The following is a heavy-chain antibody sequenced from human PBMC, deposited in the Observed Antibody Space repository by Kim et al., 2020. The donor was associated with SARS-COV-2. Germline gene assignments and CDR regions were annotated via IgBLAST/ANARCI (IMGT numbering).Heavy chain of an antibody. D-gene: IGHD3-16*01. CDR3: VLGVTGAFDI. Sequence: SETLSLTCTVSGGSISSGGYYWSWIRQHPGKGLEWIGYIYYSGSTYYNPSLKSRVTISVDTSKNQFSLKLSSVTAADTAVYYCVLGVTGAFDIWGQGTMVTVSS. CDR2: IYYSGST. J-gene: IGHJ3*02. V-gene: IGHV4-31*03. CDR1: GGSISSGGYY.